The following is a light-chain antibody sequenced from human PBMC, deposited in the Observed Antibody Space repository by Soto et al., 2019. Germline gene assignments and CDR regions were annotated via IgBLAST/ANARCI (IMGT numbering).Light chain of an antibody. CDR2: GAS. J-gene: IGKJ2*01. CDR1: QSVNNNY. V-gene: IGKV3-20*01. CDR3: QQQGSSQYT. Sequence: EIVLTQSPGTLSLSPGERATLSCRASQSVNNNYLAWYQQKPGQAPRLLIYGASSRATGIPDRFSGSGSGTDFTLTISRREPEDCAVYYCQQQGSSQYTFGHGTKLEIK.